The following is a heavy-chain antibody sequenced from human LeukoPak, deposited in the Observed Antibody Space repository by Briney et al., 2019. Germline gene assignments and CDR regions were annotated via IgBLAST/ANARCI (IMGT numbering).Heavy chain of an antibody. J-gene: IGHJ6*02. CDR3: AIEAADSSSWYSGYYYYGMDV. CDR2: MNPNSGNT. CDR1: GYTFTSYD. Sequence: GASVKVSCKASGYTFTSYDVNWVRQATGQGLEWMGWMNPNSGNTGYAQKFQGRVTMTRNTSISTAYMELSSLRSEDTAVYYCAIEAADSSSWYSGYYYYGMDVWGQGTTVTVSS. D-gene: IGHD6-13*01. V-gene: IGHV1-8*01.